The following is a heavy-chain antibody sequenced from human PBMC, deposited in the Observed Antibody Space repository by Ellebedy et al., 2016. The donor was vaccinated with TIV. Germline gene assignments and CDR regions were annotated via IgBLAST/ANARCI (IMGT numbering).Heavy chain of an antibody. CDR1: GFTFSSYA. J-gene: IGHJ2*01. CDR3: ARGTHWYFDL. V-gene: IGHV3-23*01. CDR2: ISGSGGST. Sequence: GGSLRLXXAASGFTFSSYAMSWVRQAPGKGLEWVSAISGSGGSTYYADSVKGRFTISRDNAKNSLYLQMNSLRAEDTAVYYCARGTHWYFDLWGRGTLVTVSS.